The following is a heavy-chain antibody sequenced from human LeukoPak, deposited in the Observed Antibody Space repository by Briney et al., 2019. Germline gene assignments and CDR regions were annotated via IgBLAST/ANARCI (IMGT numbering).Heavy chain of an antibody. J-gene: IGHJ4*02. D-gene: IGHD3-16*02. CDR1: GYSFTSYW. CDR3: ARPSTRGMITFGGVIANY. CDR2: IYPCDSDT. Sequence: GESLKISCKGSGYSFTSYWIGWVRQMPGKGLEWMGIIYPCDSDTRYSPSFQGQVTISADKSISTAYLQWSSLKASDTAMYYCARPSTRGMITFGGVIANYWGQGTLVTVSS. V-gene: IGHV5-51*01.